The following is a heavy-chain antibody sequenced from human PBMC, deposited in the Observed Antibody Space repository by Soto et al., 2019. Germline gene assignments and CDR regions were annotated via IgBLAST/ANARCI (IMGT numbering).Heavy chain of an antibody. CDR1: GYTFTDYG. Sequence: QGQLEQSGVEVKKPGASVKVSCKASGYTFTDYGISWVRQAPGQGLEWMGWISAYNGNTNYAQNLQDRVTMTTDTSTSTAYMELRSLRSDDTAVYYCARDRSTHDYWGQGTLIAVSS. D-gene: IGHD1-1*01. J-gene: IGHJ4*02. V-gene: IGHV1-18*01. CDR3: ARDRSTHDY. CDR2: ISAYNGNT.